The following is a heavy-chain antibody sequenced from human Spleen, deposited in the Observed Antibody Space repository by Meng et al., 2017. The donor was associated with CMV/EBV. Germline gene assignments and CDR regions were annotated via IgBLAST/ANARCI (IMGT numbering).Heavy chain of an antibody. J-gene: IGHJ4*02. Sequence: GGSLRLSCAASGFTFTSYAMHWVRQAPGKGLEWVAVIWYDGSLLSYADSVKGRFTISRDNSRNTLDLQMTSLRAEDTAVYYCAKSSSRITATNNYFDYWGQGTLVTVSS. CDR2: IWYDGSLL. CDR1: GFTFTSYA. V-gene: IGHV3-33*06. D-gene: IGHD1-20*01. CDR3: AKSSSRITATNNYFDY.